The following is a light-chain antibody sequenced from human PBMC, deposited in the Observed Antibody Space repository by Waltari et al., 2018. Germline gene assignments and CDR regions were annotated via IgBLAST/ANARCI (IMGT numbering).Light chain of an antibody. CDR3: QQTYSSPQT. Sequence: QMTQSPSSLSASVGDRVIITCRARQNIKTFLNWYQQTPGKAPKLLFYATSNLHSGVPSRFSGRGSGTEFTLTVSSLQPEDFATYYCQQTYSSPQTFGRGTRVDVK. CDR2: ATS. CDR1: QNIKTF. V-gene: IGKV1-39*01. J-gene: IGKJ1*01.